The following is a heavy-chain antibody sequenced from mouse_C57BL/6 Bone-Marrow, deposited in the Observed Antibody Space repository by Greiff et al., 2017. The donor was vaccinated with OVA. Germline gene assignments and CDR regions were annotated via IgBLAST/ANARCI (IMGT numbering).Heavy chain of an antibody. V-gene: IGHV2-9*01. Sequence: VKLVESGPGLVAPSQSLSITCTVSGFSLTSYGVDWVRQPPGKGLEWLGVIWGGGSTNYNSALMSRLSTSKDNSKSQVFLKMNSLQTDDAAMYYCAKQNYYGSSHWDFDVWGTGTTVTVSS. CDR3: AKQNYYGSSHWDFDV. CDR1: GFSLTSYG. D-gene: IGHD1-1*01. J-gene: IGHJ1*03. CDR2: IWGGGST.